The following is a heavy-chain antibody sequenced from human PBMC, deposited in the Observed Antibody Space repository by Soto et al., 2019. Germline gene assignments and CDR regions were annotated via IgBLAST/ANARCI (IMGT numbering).Heavy chain of an antibody. Sequence: PGGSLRLSCAASGFTFSNAWMNWVRQAPGKGLEWVGRIKSKTDGGTTDYAAPVKGRFTISRDDSKNTLYLQMNSLKTEDTAVYYCTTDLDYRDYYYYYYGMDVWGQGTTVTVSS. CDR2: IKSKTDGGTT. V-gene: IGHV3-15*07. J-gene: IGHJ6*02. CDR3: TTDLDYRDYYYYYYGMDV. D-gene: IGHD4-4*01. CDR1: GFTFSNAW.